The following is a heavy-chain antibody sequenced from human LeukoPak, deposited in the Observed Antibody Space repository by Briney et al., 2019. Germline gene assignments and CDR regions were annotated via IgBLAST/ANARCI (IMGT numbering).Heavy chain of an antibody. CDR2: ISSSSYI. V-gene: IGHV3-21*01. J-gene: IGHJ6*02. Sequence: GGSLRLSCAASGFTFSSYSMNWVRQAPGKGLEWVSSISSSSYIYYADSVKGRFTISRDNAKNSLYLQMNSLRAEDTAVYYCARVKEYQLLSGMDVWGQGTTVTVSS. CDR1: GFTFSSYS. D-gene: IGHD2-2*01. CDR3: ARVKEYQLLSGMDV.